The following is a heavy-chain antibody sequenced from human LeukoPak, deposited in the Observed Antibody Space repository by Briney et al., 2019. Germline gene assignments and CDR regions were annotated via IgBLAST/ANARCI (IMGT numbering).Heavy chain of an antibody. CDR2: MKLDGSEE. CDR1: GFTFRSYW. V-gene: IGHV3-7*01. J-gene: IGHJ5*02. CDR3: ARWARYCSSGSCYSRFDP. D-gene: IGHD2-15*01. Sequence: PGGSLRLSCAASGFTFRSYWMSWVRQAPGKGLEWVANMKLDGSEEYYVDSVKGRFTISSDNAKNSLYLQMNSLRVDDTAVYYCARWARYCSSGSCYSRFDPWGQGTLVTVSS.